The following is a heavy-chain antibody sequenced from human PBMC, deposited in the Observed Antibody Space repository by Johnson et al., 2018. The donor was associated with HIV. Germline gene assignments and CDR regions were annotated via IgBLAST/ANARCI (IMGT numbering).Heavy chain of an antibody. CDR3: AKDMTPSQLAAFDI. CDR1: GLTFSDYY. V-gene: IGHV3-11*01. Sequence: VQLVESGGGLVKPGGSLRLSCAASGLTFSDYYMSWIRQAPGKGPEWVSYITGSGTVVYYADSVKGRFTISRDNAKNSLYLQMNSLRAEDTALYYCAKDMTPSQLAAFDIWGQGTMVTVSS. CDR2: ITGSGTVV. D-gene: IGHD6-13*01. J-gene: IGHJ3*02.